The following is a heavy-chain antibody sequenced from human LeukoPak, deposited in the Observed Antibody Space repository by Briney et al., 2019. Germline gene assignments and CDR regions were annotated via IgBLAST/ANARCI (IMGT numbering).Heavy chain of an antibody. CDR1: GFTFSDYS. V-gene: IGHV3-48*01. CDR2: ISSSTSTI. Sequence: GGSLRLSCAASGFTFSDYSMNWVRQAPGKGLEWVSYISSSTSTIYYADSVRGRFTISRDNAKNSLYIQMNSLRAEDTAVYYCARDRAGGAYHYDSSGYYYWGQGTLVTVSS. CDR3: ARDRAGGAYHYDSSGYYY. D-gene: IGHD3-22*01. J-gene: IGHJ4*02.